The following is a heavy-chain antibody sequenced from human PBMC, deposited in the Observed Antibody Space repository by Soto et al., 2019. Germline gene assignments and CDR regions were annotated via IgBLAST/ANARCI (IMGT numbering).Heavy chain of an antibody. V-gene: IGHV3-23*01. CDR2: ISGTGGVT. CDR1: GFTFSSYV. CDR3: VKDRGLEIRYNWFDP. J-gene: IGHJ5*02. Sequence: EVILLESGGGLVQPGGSLRLSCAASGFTFSSYVMSWVRQAPGKGLEWVAGISGTGGVTYYADSVKGRLTISRDNSKNTVYLRINSLRAEDTAVYYCVKDRGLEIRYNWFDPWGQGTLVTVSS. D-gene: IGHD1-7*01.